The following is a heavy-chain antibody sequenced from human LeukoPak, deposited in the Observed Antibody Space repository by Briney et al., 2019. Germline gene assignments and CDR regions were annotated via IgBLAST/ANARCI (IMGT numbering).Heavy chain of an antibody. J-gene: IGHJ4*02. CDR1: GYTFTGYY. CDR2: INPNSGGT. D-gene: IGHD2-2*01. Sequence: SVKVSCKASGYTFTGYYMHWVRQAPGQGLEWMGWINPNSGGTNYAQKFQGRVTMTRDTSISTAYMELSRLRSDDTAVYYCARGDIVVVPAAHYFDYWGQGTLVTVSS. V-gene: IGHV1-2*02. CDR3: ARGDIVVVPAAHYFDY.